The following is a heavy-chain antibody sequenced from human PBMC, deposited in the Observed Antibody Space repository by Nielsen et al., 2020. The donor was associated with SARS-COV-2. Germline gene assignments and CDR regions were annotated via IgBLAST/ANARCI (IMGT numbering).Heavy chain of an antibody. V-gene: IGHV3-30*03. D-gene: IGHD6-19*01. J-gene: IGHJ4*02. CDR3: AREGWYSSGSPLDY. CDR2: ISYDGNKN. CDR1: GFTLSNYG. Sequence: GESLKISCAASGFTLSNYGMHWVRQAPGKGLEWVAVISYDGNKNYYADSVKGRFTISRDNSKNTLYLQMNSLRAEDTAVYYCAREGWYSSGSPLDYWGQGTLVTVSS.